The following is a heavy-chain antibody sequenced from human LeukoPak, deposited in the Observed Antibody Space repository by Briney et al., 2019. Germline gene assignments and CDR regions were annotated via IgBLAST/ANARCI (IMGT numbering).Heavy chain of an antibody. Sequence: GGSLRLSCAASGFTFSSYSMNWVRQAPGKGLEWVSSISSSSSYIYYADSVKGRFTISRDNAKNSLYLQMNSLRAEDTAVYYCARVPYYYDGGHDAFDIWGQGTMVTVSS. V-gene: IGHV3-21*04. CDR1: GFTFSSYS. J-gene: IGHJ3*02. D-gene: IGHD3-22*01. CDR2: ISSSSSYI. CDR3: ARVPYYYDGGHDAFDI.